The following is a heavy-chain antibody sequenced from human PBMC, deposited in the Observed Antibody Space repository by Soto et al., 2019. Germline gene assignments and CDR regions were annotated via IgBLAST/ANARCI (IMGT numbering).Heavy chain of an antibody. J-gene: IGHJ5*02. CDR1: GHSISSGDYY. V-gene: IGHV4-30-4*01. Sequence: PSETLSLTCTLSGHSISSGDYYSSWIRQPPGKGLEWIGYIHHSGSTYYNPSLESRVTISVDTSKNQFSLKLSSVTAADTAVYYCARAGVVVAAKKNNWFDPWGQGTLVTVSS. CDR3: ARAGVVVAAKKNNWFDP. D-gene: IGHD2-15*01. CDR2: IHHSGST.